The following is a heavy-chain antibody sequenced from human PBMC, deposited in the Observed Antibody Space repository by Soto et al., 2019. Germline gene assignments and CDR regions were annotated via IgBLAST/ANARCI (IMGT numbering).Heavy chain of an antibody. CDR2: MYHSGST. V-gene: IGHV4-30-2*01. CDR1: GGSISSGGYS. J-gene: IGHJ4*02. D-gene: IGHD3-22*01. Sequence: SETLSLTCAVSGGSISSGGYSWSWIRQPPGKGLEWIGYMYHSGSTYYNPSLKSRVTISVDTSKNQFSLKLSSVTAADTAVYYCATSNYYDSSGYDLDYWGQGTLVTVSS. CDR3: ATSNYYDSSGYDLDY.